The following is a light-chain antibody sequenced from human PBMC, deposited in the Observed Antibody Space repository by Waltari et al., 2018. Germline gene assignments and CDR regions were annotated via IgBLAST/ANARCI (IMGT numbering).Light chain of an antibody. Sequence: DIQMTQSPSTLPASVGDRVTITCRASQSISSWLAWYQQKPGKAPKLLIYKASSLESGVPSRFSGSGSGTEFTLTISSLQPDDFATYYCQQYNSYSVLTFGGGTKVEIK. CDR1: QSISSW. CDR2: KAS. J-gene: IGKJ4*01. V-gene: IGKV1-5*03. CDR3: QQYNSYSVLT.